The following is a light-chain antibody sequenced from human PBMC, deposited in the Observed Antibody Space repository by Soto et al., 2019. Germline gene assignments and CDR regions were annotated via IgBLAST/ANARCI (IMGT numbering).Light chain of an antibody. CDR1: QDISNS. Sequence: DVQMTQSPSSLSASVGDRVTISCQASQDISNSLNWYQQKPGKAPKLLIYDASNLETGVPSRFSGSGSGTDFTLSISSLQPEDVATYFCQQYETCPPITLGEGTRLEF. CDR2: DAS. V-gene: IGKV1-33*01. CDR3: QQYETCPPIT. J-gene: IGKJ5*01.